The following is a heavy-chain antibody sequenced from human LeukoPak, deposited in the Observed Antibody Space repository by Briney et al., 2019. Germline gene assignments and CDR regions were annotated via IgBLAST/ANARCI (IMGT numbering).Heavy chain of an antibody. D-gene: IGHD6-19*01. CDR3: ARVLFYSSGNKSNRVDY. CDR1: GYTFTGYY. Sequence: ASVKVSCKASGYTFTGYYIHWVRQAPGQGLEWMGWINPNSGGTNNAQKFQGRVTMTRDTSISTAYMELSRLRSDDTAVYYCARVLFYSSGNKSNRVDYWGQGTLVTVPS. V-gene: IGHV1-2*02. CDR2: INPNSGGT. J-gene: IGHJ4*02.